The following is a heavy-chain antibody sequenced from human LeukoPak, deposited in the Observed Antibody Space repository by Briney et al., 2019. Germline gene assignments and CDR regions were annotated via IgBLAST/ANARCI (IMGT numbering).Heavy chain of an antibody. CDR1: GYSISSGYY. V-gene: IGHV4-38-2*02. Sequence: SETLSLTCTVSGYSISSGYYWGWIRQPPGKGLEWIGSIYHSGSTYYNPSLKSRVTISVDTSKNQFSLKLSSVTAADTAVYYCARDSSGRYYHYYYMDVWGKGTTVTVSS. J-gene: IGHJ6*03. CDR2: IYHSGST. CDR3: ARDSSGRYYHYYYMDV. D-gene: IGHD3-22*01.